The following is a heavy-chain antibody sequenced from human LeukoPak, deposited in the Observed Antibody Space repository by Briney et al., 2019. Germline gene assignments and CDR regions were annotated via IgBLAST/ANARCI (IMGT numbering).Heavy chain of an antibody. Sequence: GESLKISCKGSAVTFNNYWIGWVRQLPGKGLDWMGIIYPGDSETRYSPSFQGQVTMSVDKSINAAYLHWGSLKASDTAIYFCARLSTRLLDHWGQGTRVTVSS. D-gene: IGHD3-3*01. CDR3: ARLSTRLLDH. CDR2: IYPGDSET. J-gene: IGHJ4*02. CDR1: AVTFNNYW. V-gene: IGHV5-51*01.